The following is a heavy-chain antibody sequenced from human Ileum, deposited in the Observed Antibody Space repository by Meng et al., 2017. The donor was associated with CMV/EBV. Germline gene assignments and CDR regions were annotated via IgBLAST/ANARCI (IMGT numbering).Heavy chain of an antibody. CDR2: ISWNSTFI. CDR1: GFTFDDYA. D-gene: IGHD2/OR15-2a*01. Sequence: SLKISCAASGFTFDDYAMHWVRPAPGKGLEWVSGISWNSTFIGYADSVKGRFTISRDNAKNSLYLQMNSLRAEDTALYYCAKDDSAGPYPTFFDYWGQGTLVTVSS. J-gene: IGHJ4*02. V-gene: IGHV3-9*01. CDR3: AKDDSAGPYPTFFDY.